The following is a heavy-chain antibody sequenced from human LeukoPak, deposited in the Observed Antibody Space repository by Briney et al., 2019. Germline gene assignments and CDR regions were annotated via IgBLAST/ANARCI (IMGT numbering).Heavy chain of an antibody. V-gene: IGHV4-39*01. J-gene: IGHJ4*02. D-gene: IGHD2-21*02. CDR1: GGSISSSTYY. CDR2: IYYGEST. Sequence: SETLSLTCTVSGGSISSSTYYWGWIRQPPGKGLEWFGSIYYGESTYYNPSLKSRVTISVDTSKNQISLKLCSVPASETAMYYCARPSFCCGDCYYYFDSSGQGTLVTVSS. CDR3: ARPSFCCGDCYYYFDS.